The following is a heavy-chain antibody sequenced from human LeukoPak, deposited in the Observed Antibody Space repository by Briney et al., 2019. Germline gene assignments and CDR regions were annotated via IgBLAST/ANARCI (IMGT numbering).Heavy chain of an antibody. CDR2: IIPIFGTA. CDR1: GGTFSSYA. CDR3: ARGQRWLQLPRYYYYMDV. J-gene: IGHJ6*03. Sequence: SVKVSCKASGGTFSSYAISWVRQAPGQGLEWMGRIIPIFGTANYAQKFQGRVTITTDESTSTAYMELSSLRSEDTAVHYCARGQRWLQLPRYYYYMDVWGKGTTVTVSS. V-gene: IGHV1-69*05. D-gene: IGHD5-24*01.